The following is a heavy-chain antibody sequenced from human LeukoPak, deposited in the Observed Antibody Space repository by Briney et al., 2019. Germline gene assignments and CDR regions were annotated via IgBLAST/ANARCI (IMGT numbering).Heavy chain of an antibody. CDR2: ISGSGGST. Sequence: GGSLRLSCADSGFTFSSYGMSWVRQAPGKGLEWVSAISGSGGSTYYADSVKGRFTISRDNSKNTLYLQMNSLRAEDTAVYYCAKDSAYEPYYFDYWGQGTLVTVSS. D-gene: IGHD3-3*01. V-gene: IGHV3-23*01. CDR3: AKDSAYEPYYFDY. CDR1: GFTFSSYG. J-gene: IGHJ4*02.